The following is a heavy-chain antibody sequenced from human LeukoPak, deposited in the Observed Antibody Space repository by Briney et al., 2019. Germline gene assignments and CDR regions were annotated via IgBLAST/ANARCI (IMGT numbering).Heavy chain of an antibody. D-gene: IGHD3-9*01. CDR1: GGSISSSSYY. Sequence: PSETLSLTCTVSGGSISSSSYYWGWIRQPPGKGLEWIGSIYYSGSTYYNPSLKSRVTISVDTSKNQFSLKLSSVTAADTAVYYCARQNRYYDILTGYYGHNWFDPWGQGTLVTVSS. J-gene: IGHJ5*02. CDR3: ARQNRYYDILTGYYGHNWFDP. V-gene: IGHV4-39*01. CDR2: IYYSGST.